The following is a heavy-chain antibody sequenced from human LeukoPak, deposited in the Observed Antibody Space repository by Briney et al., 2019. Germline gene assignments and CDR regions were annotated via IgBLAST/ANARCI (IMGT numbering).Heavy chain of an antibody. J-gene: IGHJ5*01. CDR2: ILNDGTWE. D-gene: IGHD3-16*01. CDR1: GLTYSDYG. CDR3: VKGGSISHNWFDS. V-gene: IGHV3-30*02. Sequence: GGSLRLSCAASGLTYSDYGMHWVRQAPGRGLEWVAFILNDGTWEYYPDSVKGRLTISRDNSRNTLYLQMNSVRLEDTAIYYCVKGGSISHNWFDSWGQGTLVTVSS.